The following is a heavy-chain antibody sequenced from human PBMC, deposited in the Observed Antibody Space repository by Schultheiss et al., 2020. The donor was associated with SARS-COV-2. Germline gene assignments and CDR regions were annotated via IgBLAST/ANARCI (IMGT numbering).Heavy chain of an antibody. CDR2: ISSSSSYT. CDR1: GFTFSNAW. CDR3: ARDQAAGTDY. Sequence: GGSLRLSCAASGFTFSNAWMNWVRQAPGKGLEWVSSISSSSSYTNYADSVKGRFTISRDNAKNSLYLQMNSLRAEDTAVYYCARDQAAGTDYWGQGTLVTVSS. V-gene: IGHV3-21*01. D-gene: IGHD6-13*01. J-gene: IGHJ4*02.